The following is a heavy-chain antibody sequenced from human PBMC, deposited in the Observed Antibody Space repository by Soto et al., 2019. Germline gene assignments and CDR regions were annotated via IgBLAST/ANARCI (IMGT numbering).Heavy chain of an antibody. V-gene: IGHV4-59*01. Sequence: QVQLQESGPGLVKPSETLSLTCTVSGGSISSYYWSWIRQPPGKGLECIGYIYYSGITDYNPSLKSRVTISVATSKGQFSLKLSSVNAADTAVYYCARGGGVYYFDYWGQGTLVTVAS. CDR1: GGSISSYY. J-gene: IGHJ4*02. CDR2: IYYSGIT. CDR3: ARGGGVYYFDY. D-gene: IGHD2-8*02.